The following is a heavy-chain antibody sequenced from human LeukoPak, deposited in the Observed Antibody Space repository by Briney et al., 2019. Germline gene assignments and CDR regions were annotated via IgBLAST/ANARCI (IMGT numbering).Heavy chain of an antibody. CDR3: ARDSSGYYYHY. V-gene: IGHV4-61*02. Sequence: PSQTLSLTCTVSGGSISSGSYYWSWIRQPAGKGPEWIGRIYTSGSTNYNPSLKSRVTISVDTSKNQFSLKLSSVTAADTAVYYCARDSSGYYYHYWGQGTLVTVSS. CDR1: GGSISSGSYY. J-gene: IGHJ4*02. D-gene: IGHD3-22*01. CDR2: IYTSGST.